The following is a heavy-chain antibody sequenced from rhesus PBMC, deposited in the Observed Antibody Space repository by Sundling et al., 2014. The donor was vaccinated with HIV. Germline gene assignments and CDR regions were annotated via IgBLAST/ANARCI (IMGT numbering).Heavy chain of an antibody. D-gene: IGHD3-9*01. Sequence: QVQLQESGPGLVKPSETLSLTCAVSGGSLSGYFWGWIRQPPGKGLEWVGYITYSGRTTYNPSLESRVTISKDTSRNQISLKVTSVTAADTAVYYCGRDDEDDDDYYPPPLESWGQGVVVTVSS. CDR3: GRDDEDDDDYYPPPLES. CDR1: GGSLSGYF. V-gene: IGHV4-122*02. CDR2: ITYSGRT. J-gene: IGHJ6*01.